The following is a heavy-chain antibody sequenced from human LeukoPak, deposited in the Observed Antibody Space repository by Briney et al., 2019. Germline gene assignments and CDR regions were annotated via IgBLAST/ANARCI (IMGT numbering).Heavy chain of an antibody. J-gene: IGHJ3*02. CDR3: AREAIDAFDI. CDR1: GFTLRNYE. Sequence: PGGSLRLSCAASGFTLRNYEMNWVRQAPGKGLEWVSYMPNSDGTIYYADSVKGRFTMSGDNAKNSLYLQMNSLRGEDTAVYYCAREAIDAFDIWGQGTMVTVSS. CDR2: MPNSDGTI. V-gene: IGHV3-48*03.